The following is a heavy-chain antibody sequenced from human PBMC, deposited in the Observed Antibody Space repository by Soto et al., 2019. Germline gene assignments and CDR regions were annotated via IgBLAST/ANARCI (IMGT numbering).Heavy chain of an antibody. CDR1: GYTFTSYD. CDR3: ARERSAAGTGWFDP. J-gene: IGHJ5*02. CDR2: MNPNSGNT. D-gene: IGHD6-13*01. Sequence: QVQLVQSGAEVKKPGASVKVSCKASGYTFTSYDINWVRQATGQGLEWMGWMNPNSGNTGYAQKCEGRRTMTRNTSISPAYMELSSLRSADTAVYYCARERSAAGTGWFDPWGQGTLVTVSS. V-gene: IGHV1-8*01.